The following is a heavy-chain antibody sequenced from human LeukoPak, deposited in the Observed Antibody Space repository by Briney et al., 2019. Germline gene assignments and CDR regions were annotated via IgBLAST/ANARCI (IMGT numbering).Heavy chain of an antibody. J-gene: IGHJ4*02. D-gene: IGHD7-27*01. Sequence: SETLSLTSTVSSGSISSSSYYWSSTRQPPGKGLEWIGYIYYSGSTNYNPSLQSRVTISVDTSKNQFSLKLYSVTAADTAVYYCATRKLGNDYWGQGTLVTVSS. CDR1: SGSISSSSYY. CDR3: ATRKLGNDY. CDR2: IYYSGST. V-gene: IGHV4-61*01.